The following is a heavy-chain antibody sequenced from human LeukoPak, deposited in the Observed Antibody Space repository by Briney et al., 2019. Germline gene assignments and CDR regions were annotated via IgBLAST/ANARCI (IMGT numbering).Heavy chain of an antibody. CDR2: ISTSGDNI. V-gene: IGHV3-21*01. J-gene: IGHJ5*02. Sequence: PGGSLRLSCAASGFTFSSYIMSWVRQAPGKGLEWVSSISTSGDNIYYADSVKGRFTISRYNAKSSLFLQMNSLRAEDTAVYYCATRGRLGVNMGDCLDPWGQGTLVTVSS. CDR3: ATRGRLGVNMGDCLDP. D-gene: IGHD3-10*01. CDR1: GFTFSSYI.